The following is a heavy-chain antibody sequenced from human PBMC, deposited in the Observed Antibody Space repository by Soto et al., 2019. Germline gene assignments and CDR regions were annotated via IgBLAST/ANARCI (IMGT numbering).Heavy chain of an antibody. Sequence: PGGSLRLSCSASEFTFSRSDLHWVRQAPGKGLEWVGRVRSKIHNYATSFADSVRGRFTISRNDSDNTVSLEMSGLKSEDTALYYCSRHEEGRRMVFYGMDVWGQGTTVTVSS. CDR3: SRHEEGRRMVFYGMDV. CDR1: EFTFSRSD. CDR2: VRSKIHNYAT. V-gene: IGHV3-73*01. J-gene: IGHJ6*02. D-gene: IGHD2-8*01.